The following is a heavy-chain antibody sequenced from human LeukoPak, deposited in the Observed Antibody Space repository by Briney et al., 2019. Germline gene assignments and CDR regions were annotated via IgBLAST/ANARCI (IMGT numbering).Heavy chain of an antibody. V-gene: IGHV3-48*04. CDR2: ISSSSDSI. J-gene: IGHJ6*02. D-gene: IGHD6-13*01. Sequence: GGSLRLSCAASGFTFSTYGMTWVRQAPGKGLEWISYISSSSDSIKYADSVKGRFTSSRDNAKNSLYLQMNSLRAEDTAVYYCARVSLTRGQQLVQWYYYYGMDVWGQGTTVTVSS. CDR1: GFTFSTYG. CDR3: ARVSLTRGQQLVQWYYYYGMDV.